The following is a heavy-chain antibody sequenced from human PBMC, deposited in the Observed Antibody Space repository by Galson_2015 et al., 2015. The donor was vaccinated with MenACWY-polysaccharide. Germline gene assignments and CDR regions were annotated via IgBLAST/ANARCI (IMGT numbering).Heavy chain of an antibody. Sequence: SLRLSCAASGFTFSTYTMTWVRQAPGKGLEWVSSVSSGSGTIYYAESVKGRFTISRDNAQSSLYLQLNSLRDEDTAVYYCARVASSSRTFDSWGQGTLVTVSS. V-gene: IGHV3-48*02. CDR3: ARVASSSRTFDS. CDR1: GFTFSTYT. D-gene: IGHD2-15*01. J-gene: IGHJ4*02. CDR2: VSSGSGTI.